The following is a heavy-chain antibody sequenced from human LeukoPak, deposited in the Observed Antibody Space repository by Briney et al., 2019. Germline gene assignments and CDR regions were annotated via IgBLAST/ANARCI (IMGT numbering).Heavy chain of an antibody. CDR2: FDPEDGET. Sequence: ASVKVSCKVSGYTLTELSMHWVRQAPGKGLEWMGGFDPEDGETIYAQKFQGRVTMTEDTFTDTAYMELSSLRSEDTAVYYCATVSPVLYGSGPDPRYYYYGMDVWGKGTTVTVSS. V-gene: IGHV1-24*01. CDR3: ATVSPVLYGSGPDPRYYYYGMDV. CDR1: GYTLTELS. J-gene: IGHJ6*04. D-gene: IGHD3-10*01.